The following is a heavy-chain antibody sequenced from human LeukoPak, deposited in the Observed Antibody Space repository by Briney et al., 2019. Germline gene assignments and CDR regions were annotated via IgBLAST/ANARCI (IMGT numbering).Heavy chain of an antibody. J-gene: IGHJ4*02. CDR3: ARHRRGYGMDY. D-gene: IGHD6-25*01. CDR2: VYSSGTT. CDR1: GGSVNGYY. V-gene: IGHV4-59*08. Sequence: NPSETLSLTCTVSGGSVNGYYWSWTRQPPGKGLEWMGYVYSSGTTNYNPSFKSRVTISLDTSKNQFSLNLKSVTAVGTAVYYCARHRRGYGMDYWGQGILVTVSS.